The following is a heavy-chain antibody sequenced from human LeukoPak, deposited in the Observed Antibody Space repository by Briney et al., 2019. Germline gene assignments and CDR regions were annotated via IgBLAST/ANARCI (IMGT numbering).Heavy chain of an antibody. D-gene: IGHD5-24*01. CDR2: IRYDKSNE. J-gene: IGHJ5*02. Sequence: GGSLRHSCTVSGFIFSNFGMHWVRQAPGKGLQWLAYIRYDKSNEYYADFVKGRFTISRDNSKNLLYLQMNSLRPEDTALYFCSSDYSSWYHSDGPRFDPWGQGTLVTVSS. CDR1: GFIFSNFG. V-gene: IGHV3-30*02. CDR3: SSDYSSWYHSDGPRFDP.